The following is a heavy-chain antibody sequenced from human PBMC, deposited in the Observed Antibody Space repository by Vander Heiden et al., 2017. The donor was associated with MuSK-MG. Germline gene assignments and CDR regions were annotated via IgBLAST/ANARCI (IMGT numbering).Heavy chain of an antibody. CDR1: GGTFSSYA. V-gene: IGHV1-69*01. Sequence: QLFQSRAEVQKPGSSVKVSCKASGGTFSSYAISWVRQAPGQGLEWMGGIIPIFGTANYAQKFQGRVTITADESTSTAYMELSRLRSEDTAVYYCARRAVAGSWFDPWGQGTLVTVSS. J-gene: IGHJ5*02. D-gene: IGHD6-19*01. CDR2: IIPIFGTA. CDR3: ARRAVAGSWFDP.